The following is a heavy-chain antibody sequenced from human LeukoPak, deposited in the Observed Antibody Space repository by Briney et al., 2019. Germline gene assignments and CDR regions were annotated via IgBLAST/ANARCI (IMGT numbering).Heavy chain of an antibody. D-gene: IGHD3-10*01. V-gene: IGHV3-21*01. CDR2: VSGTSEYI. Sequence: SGGSLRLSCAASGFSFSTYSMIWVRQAPGKGLEWVSSVSGTSEYIYYADSVRGRFTISRDNAKNSLYLQMNSLRAEDTAVYYCARDSGISGAGVDLDWGQGTMVTVSS. CDR1: GFSFSTYS. J-gene: IGHJ3*01. CDR3: ARDSGISGAGVDLD.